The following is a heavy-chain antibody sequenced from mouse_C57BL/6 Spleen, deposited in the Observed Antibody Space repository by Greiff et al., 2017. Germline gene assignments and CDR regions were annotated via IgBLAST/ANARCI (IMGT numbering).Heavy chain of an antibody. J-gene: IGHJ4*01. D-gene: IGHD1-1*01. CDR2: IDPEDGET. Sequence: EVQLQQSGAELVKPGASVKLSCTASGFNIKDYYMHWVKQRTEQGLEWIGRIDPEDGETKYAPKFQGKATITADTSSNTAYLQLSSLTSEDTAVYYCAYYYGSSPYYYAMDYWGQGTSVTVSS. V-gene: IGHV14-2*01. CDR3: AYYYGSSPYYYAMDY. CDR1: GFNIKDYY.